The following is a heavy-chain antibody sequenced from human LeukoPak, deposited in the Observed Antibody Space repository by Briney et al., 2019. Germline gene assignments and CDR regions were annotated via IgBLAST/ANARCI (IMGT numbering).Heavy chain of an antibody. CDR3: ASACYYGSGSINWFDP. Sequence: ASVKVSCKASGYTFTGYYMDWVRQAPGQGLEWMGWINPNSGGTNYAQKFQGRVTMTRDTSISTAYMELSRLRSDDTAVYYCASACYYGSGSINWFDPWGQGTLVTVSS. V-gene: IGHV1-2*02. CDR2: INPNSGGT. CDR1: GYTFTGYY. D-gene: IGHD3-10*01. J-gene: IGHJ5*02.